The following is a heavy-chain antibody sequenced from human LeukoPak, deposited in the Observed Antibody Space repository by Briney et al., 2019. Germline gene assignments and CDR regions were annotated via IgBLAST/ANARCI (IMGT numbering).Heavy chain of an antibody. CDR3: AKDLGGSYYDAFDI. CDR2: IWYGGSNK. CDR1: GFTFSSYG. V-gene: IGHV3-30*02. D-gene: IGHD1-26*01. J-gene: IGHJ3*02. Sequence: PGGSLRLSCAASGFTFSSYGMHWVRQAPGKGLEWVAVIWYGGSNKYYADSVKGRFTISRDNSKNTLYLQMNSLRAEDTAVYYCAKDLGGSYYDAFDIWGQGTMVTVSS.